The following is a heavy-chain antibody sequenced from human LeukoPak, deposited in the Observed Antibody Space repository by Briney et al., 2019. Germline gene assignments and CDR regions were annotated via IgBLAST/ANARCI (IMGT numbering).Heavy chain of an antibody. CDR2: ISCGGRTI. Sequence: PGGSLRLSCAASGFTFSRYSMSWVRQAPRKGLEWVSYISCGGRTIYYADSVKGRFTISRDNSKNTLYLQMNSLRAEDTAVYYCARDLGGSSAFDYWGQGTLVTVSS. D-gene: IGHD1-26*01. V-gene: IGHV3-48*01. J-gene: IGHJ4*02. CDR3: ARDLGGSSAFDY. CDR1: GFTFSRYS.